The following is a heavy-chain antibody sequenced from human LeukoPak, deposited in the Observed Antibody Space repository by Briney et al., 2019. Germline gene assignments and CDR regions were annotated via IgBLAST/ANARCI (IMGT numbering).Heavy chain of an antibody. Sequence: DSVKVSCKASGYTFTSYYMPWVRQAPGQGLEWMGWINPNSGGTNYAQKFQGRVTMTRDTSISTAYMELSRLRSDDTAVYYCARADLTYYYDSSGYYYLYWGQGTLVTVSS. J-gene: IGHJ4*02. CDR2: INPNSGGT. V-gene: IGHV1-2*02. D-gene: IGHD3-22*01. CDR1: GYTFTSYY. CDR3: ARADLTYYYDSSGYYYLY.